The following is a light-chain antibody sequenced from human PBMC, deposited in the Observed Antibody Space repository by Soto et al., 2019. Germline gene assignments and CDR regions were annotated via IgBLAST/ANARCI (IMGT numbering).Light chain of an antibody. V-gene: IGLV4-60*03. J-gene: IGLJ1*01. CDR1: SGHSSYI. Sequence: QPVLTQSSSASASLGSSVKLTCTLSSGHSSYIIAWHQQQPGKAPRYLMKLEGSGSYNKGSGVPDRFSGSSSGADRYLTISTLQSEDEADYYCETWDSNTRVFGTGTKLTVL. CDR3: ETWDSNTRV. CDR2: LEGSGSY.